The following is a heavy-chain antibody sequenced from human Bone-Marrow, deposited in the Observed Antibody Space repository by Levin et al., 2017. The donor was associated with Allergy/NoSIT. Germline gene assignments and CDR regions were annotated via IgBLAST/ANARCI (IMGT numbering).Heavy chain of an antibody. D-gene: IGHD3-22*01. CDR1: GYTLTELS. CDR2: FDPEDGET. Sequence: ASVKVSCKVSGYTLTELSMHWVRQAPGKGLEWMGGFDPEDGETIYAQKFQGRVTMTEDTSTDTAYMELSSLRSEDTAVYYCATGGITMIALEFDPWGQGTLVTVSS. V-gene: IGHV1-24*01. J-gene: IGHJ5*02. CDR3: ATGGITMIALEFDP.